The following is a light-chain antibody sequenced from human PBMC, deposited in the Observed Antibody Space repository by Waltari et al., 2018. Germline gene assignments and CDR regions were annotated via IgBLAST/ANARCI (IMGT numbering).Light chain of an antibody. Sequence: DIVMTQSPATLSVSPGETASLSCRASRAIANNLAWYPQKPGQSLRLLLYDASTRATGIPARFSGSWSGTEFTLTITGLQSEDSAVYFCQQFNTQYSFGQGTKLEIK. CDR3: QQFNTQYS. CDR2: DAS. J-gene: IGKJ2*01. V-gene: IGKV3-15*01. CDR1: RAIANN.